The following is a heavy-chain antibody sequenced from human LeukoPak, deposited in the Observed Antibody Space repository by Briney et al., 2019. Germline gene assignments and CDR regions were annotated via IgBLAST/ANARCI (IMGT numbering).Heavy chain of an antibody. Sequence: PSETLSLTCAVYGGSFSGYYWSWIRQPPGKGLEWIGEINHSGSTNYNPSLKSRVTISVDTSKNQFSLKLSSVTAADTAVYYCARAGSIAVAGEDFDYWGQGTLVTVSS. J-gene: IGHJ4*02. CDR3: ARAGSIAVAGEDFDY. CDR1: GGSFSGYY. D-gene: IGHD6-19*01. CDR2: INHSGST. V-gene: IGHV4-34*01.